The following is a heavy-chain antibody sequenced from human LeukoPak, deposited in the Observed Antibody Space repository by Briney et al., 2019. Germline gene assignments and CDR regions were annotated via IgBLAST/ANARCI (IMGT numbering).Heavy chain of an antibody. V-gene: IGHV1-69*05. J-gene: IGHJ6*03. Sequence: SVKVSCKASGGTFSSYAISWVRQAPGQGLEWMGRIIPIFGTANYAQKLQGRVTIATDESTSTAYMEVSSLRSEDTAAYYCARSSDYGPVSGYYYYMDVWGKGTTVTVSS. D-gene: IGHD3-10*01. CDR3: ARSSDYGPVSGYYYYMDV. CDR1: GGTFSSYA. CDR2: IIPIFGTA.